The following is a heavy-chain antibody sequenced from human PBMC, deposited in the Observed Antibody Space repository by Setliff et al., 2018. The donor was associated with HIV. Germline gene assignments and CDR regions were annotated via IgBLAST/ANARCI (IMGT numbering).Heavy chain of an antibody. Sequence: SETLSLTCTVSGGSISSDYWSRIRQPPGKGLEWIGYIYYSGSTNYNPSLKSRVTISVATSKNQFSLKLNSVTTADTAVYYCARSRTSSGYYGVTGYGMDVWGQGTTVTVSS. J-gene: IGHJ6*02. V-gene: IGHV4-59*01. CDR2: IYYSGST. D-gene: IGHD3-22*01. CDR1: GGSISSDY. CDR3: ARSRTSSGYYGVTGYGMDV.